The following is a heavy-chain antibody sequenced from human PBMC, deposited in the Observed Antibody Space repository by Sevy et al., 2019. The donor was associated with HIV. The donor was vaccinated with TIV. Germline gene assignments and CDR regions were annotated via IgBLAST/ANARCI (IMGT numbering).Heavy chain of an antibody. J-gene: IGHJ3*02. CDR3: VRERARSITFDI. Sequence: GGSLRLSCEASGFTFNNFPIHWVRQAPGKGLEWVEVVSFDGGSKYYADSVRGRFTVSRDNSKNTVYLQLNSLGAEDTAVYYCVRERARSITFDIWGQGTLVTVSS. V-gene: IGHV3-30-3*01. D-gene: IGHD3-16*01. CDR2: VSFDGGSK. CDR1: GFTFNNFP.